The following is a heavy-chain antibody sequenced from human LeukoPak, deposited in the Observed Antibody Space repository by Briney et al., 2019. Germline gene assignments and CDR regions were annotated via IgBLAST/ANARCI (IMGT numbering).Heavy chain of an antibody. Sequence: GGSLRLSCIASGFSFSGYAMTWVRQAPGKGLEWVSAISGSGGSTYYADSVKGRFTISRDNSKNTLYLQMNSLRAEDTAVYYCANQPTVVTPNADYWGQGTLVTVSS. CDR2: ISGSGGST. CDR3: ANQPTVVTPNADY. V-gene: IGHV3-23*01. D-gene: IGHD4-23*01. J-gene: IGHJ4*02. CDR1: GFSFSGYA.